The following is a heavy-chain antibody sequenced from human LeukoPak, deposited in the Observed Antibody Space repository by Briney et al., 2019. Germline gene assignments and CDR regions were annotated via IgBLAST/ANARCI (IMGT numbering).Heavy chain of an antibody. CDR2: IIPILGTA. CDR1: GGTFSSYA. CDR3: ARGGSGYLTSSHFDY. D-gene: IGHD3-3*01. V-gene: IGHV1-69*11. Sequence: EASVKVSCKASGGTFSSYAISWVRQAPGQGLEWMGRIIPILGTANYAQKFQGRVTITTDESTSTAYMELSSLRSEDTAVYYCARGGSGYLTSSHFDYWGQGTLVTVSS. J-gene: IGHJ4*02.